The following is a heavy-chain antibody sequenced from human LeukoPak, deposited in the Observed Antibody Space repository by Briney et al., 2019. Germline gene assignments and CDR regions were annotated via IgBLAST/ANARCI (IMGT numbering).Heavy chain of an antibody. CDR3: YGGNAEQ. CDR2: TNTDGSST. Sequence: GGSLRLSCAASGFTFSSYWMHWVRQAPGKGLVWVSGTNTDGSSTMYADSVKGRFTIARDNAKNRLYLQMNSLRVEDTAVYYCYGGNAEQWGQGTLVTLSS. D-gene: IGHD4-23*01. J-gene: IGHJ1*01. CDR1: GFTFSSYW. V-gene: IGHV3-74*03.